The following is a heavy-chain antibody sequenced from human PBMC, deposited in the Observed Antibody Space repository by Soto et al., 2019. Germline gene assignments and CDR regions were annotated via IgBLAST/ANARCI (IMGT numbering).Heavy chain of an antibody. V-gene: IGHV4-39*01. D-gene: IGHD4-17*01. CDR2: IYYSGST. J-gene: IGHJ4*02. CDR1: GGSISSSSYY. Sequence: SETLSLTCTVSGGSISSSSYYWAWFRQPPGKGMEWIGSIYYSGSTYYNPSLKSRVTISVDTSKNQFSLKLSSVTAADTAVYYCARQAVRKHLIRAFDYWGQGTLVTVSS. CDR3: ARQAVRKHLIRAFDY.